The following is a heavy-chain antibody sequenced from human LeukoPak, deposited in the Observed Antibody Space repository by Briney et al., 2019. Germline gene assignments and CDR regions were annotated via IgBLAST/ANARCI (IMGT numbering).Heavy chain of an antibody. D-gene: IGHD2-2*01. CDR3: ASSIVYCSSTSCYFN. Sequence: ASLKVSCKASGYTFTGYFMRWVRQAPGQGLEWMGWINPNSGGTNYAQKFQGRVTMTRDTSISTASMGLSRLRSDDTAVYYCASSIVYCSSTSCYFNWGQGTLVTVSS. V-gene: IGHV1-2*02. CDR2: INPNSGGT. CDR1: GYTFTGYF. J-gene: IGHJ4*02.